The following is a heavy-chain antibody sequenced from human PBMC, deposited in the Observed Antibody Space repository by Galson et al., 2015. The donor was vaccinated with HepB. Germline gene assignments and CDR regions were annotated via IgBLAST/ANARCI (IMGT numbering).Heavy chain of an antibody. D-gene: IGHD1-26*01. J-gene: IGHJ4*02. Sequence: SVKVSCKASGGTFSSYAISWVRQAPGQGLEWMGGIIPILGIANYAQKFQGRVTITADKSTSTAYMELSSLRSEDTAVYYCARPIGYYSGSYPTPQYYFDYWGQGTLVTVSS. V-gene: IGHV1-69*10. CDR2: IIPILGIA. CDR1: GGTFSSYA. CDR3: ARPIGYYSGSYPTPQYYFDY.